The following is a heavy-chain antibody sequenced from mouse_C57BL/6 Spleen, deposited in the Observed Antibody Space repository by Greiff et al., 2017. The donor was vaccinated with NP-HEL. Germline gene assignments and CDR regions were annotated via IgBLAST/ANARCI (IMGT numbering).Heavy chain of an antibody. J-gene: IGHJ1*03. CDR2: INPNNGGT. CDR1: GYTFTDYY. V-gene: IGHV1-26*01. D-gene: IGHD1-1*01. CDR3: ARWAPITTVRTYWYFDV. Sequence: EVQLQQSGPELVKPGASVKISCKASGYTFTDYYMNWVKQSHGKSLEWIGDINPNNGGTSYNQKFKGKATLTVDKSSSTAYMELRSLTSEDSAVYYCARWAPITTVRTYWYFDVWGTGTTVTVSS.